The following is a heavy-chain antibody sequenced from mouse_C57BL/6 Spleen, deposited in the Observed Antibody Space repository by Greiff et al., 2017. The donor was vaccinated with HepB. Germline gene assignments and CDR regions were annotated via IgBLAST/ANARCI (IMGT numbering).Heavy chain of an antibody. CDR1: GYSFTGYY. Sequence: VQLQQSGPELVKPGASVKISCKASGYSFTGYYMNWVKQSPEKSLEWIGEINPSTGGTTYNQKFKAKATLTVDKSSSTAYMQLKSLTSEDSAVYYCARGPGRGAMDYWGQGTSVTVSS. J-gene: IGHJ4*01. CDR2: INPSTGGT. CDR3: ARGPGRGAMDY. D-gene: IGHD3-3*01. V-gene: IGHV1-42*01.